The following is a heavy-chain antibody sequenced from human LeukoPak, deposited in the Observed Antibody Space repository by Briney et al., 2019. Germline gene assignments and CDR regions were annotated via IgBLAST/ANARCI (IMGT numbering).Heavy chain of an antibody. D-gene: IGHD5-18*01. J-gene: IGHJ4*02. CDR1: GYTFTSYY. V-gene: IGHV1-18*04. Sequence: ASVKVSCKASGYTFTSYYMHRVRQAPGQGLEWMGWISAYNGNTNYAQKLQGRVTMTTDTSTSTAYMELRSLRSDDTAVYYCARGYSYGYYFDYWGQGTLVTVSS. CDR2: ISAYNGNT. CDR3: ARGYSYGYYFDY.